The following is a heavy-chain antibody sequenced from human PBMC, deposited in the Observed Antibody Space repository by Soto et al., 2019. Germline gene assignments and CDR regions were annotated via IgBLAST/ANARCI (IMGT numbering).Heavy chain of an antibody. CDR2: IIPILGIA. CDR3: ARGLTSGDY. CDR1: GGTFSSYT. J-gene: IGHJ4*02. V-gene: IGHV1-69*02. Sequence: VASVKVSCKASGGTFSSYTISWVRQAPGQGLEWMGRIIPILGIANYAQKLQGRATLTADKSTSTAYMELSSLRSEDTAVYYCARGLTSGDYWGQGTLVTGSS.